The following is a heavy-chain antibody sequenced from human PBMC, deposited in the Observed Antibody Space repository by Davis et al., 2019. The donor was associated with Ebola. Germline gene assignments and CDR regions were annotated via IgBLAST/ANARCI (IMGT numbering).Heavy chain of an antibody. CDR2: ISSSSSYI. D-gene: IGHD3-10*01. CDR1: GFTFSSYS. V-gene: IGHV3-21*04. Sequence: GGSLRLSCAASGFTFSSYSMNWVRQAPGKGLEWVSSISSSSSYIYYADSVKGRFTISRDNAKNSLYLQMNSLRAEDTAVYYCARERGSPGFWFDPWGQGTLVTVSS. CDR3: ARERGSPGFWFDP. J-gene: IGHJ5*02.